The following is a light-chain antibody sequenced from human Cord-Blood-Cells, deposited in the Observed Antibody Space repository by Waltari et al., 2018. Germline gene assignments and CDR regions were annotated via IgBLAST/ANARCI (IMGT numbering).Light chain of an antibody. V-gene: IGLV3-19*01. CDR1: SLRSHY. Sequence: SSELTQAPAVSVALGHTVRITCQGDSLRSHYASWYQQKTGQAPVLFTYGKNNRPSGIPDRFSGYSSGNTASLTITGAQAEDEADYYCNSRDSSGNHVVFGGGTKLTVL. CDR3: NSRDSSGNHVV. CDR2: GKN. J-gene: IGLJ2*01.